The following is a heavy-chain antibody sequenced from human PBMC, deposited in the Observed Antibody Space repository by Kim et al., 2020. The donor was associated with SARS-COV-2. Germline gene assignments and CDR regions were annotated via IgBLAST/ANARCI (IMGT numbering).Heavy chain of an antibody. V-gene: IGHV3-23*01. CDR1: GFTFSNFA. CDR2: ISSSDTNT. CDR3: ANDIMGDY. D-gene: IGHD2-8*01. J-gene: IGHJ4*02. Sequence: GGSLRLSCAASGFTFSNFAMSWVRQAPGKGLEWVSTISSSDTNTYYADSVKGRFTISRNNSQSTLSLQMNSLRAEDTAVYYCANDIMGDYWGQGTLVTVSS.